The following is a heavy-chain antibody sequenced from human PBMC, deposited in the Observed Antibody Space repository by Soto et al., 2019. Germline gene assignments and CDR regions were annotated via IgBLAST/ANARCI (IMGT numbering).Heavy chain of an antibody. CDR1: GAPINRGDYF. V-gene: IGHV4-30-4*01. J-gene: IGHJ5*02. D-gene: IGHD4-17*01. Sequence: SETLSLTCTVSGAPINRGDYFWSWIRQPPGQGLEWLGNIYHSGSTYYNPSLKSRLNILVDTSKNQFSLRLTSVTAADTAVYFCARDKWHYGGFPGFDPWGQGTLVTVFS. CDR3: ARDKWHYGGFPGFDP. CDR2: IYHSGST.